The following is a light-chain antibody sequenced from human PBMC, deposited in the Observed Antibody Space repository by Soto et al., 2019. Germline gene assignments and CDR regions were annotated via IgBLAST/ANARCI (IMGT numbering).Light chain of an antibody. CDR2: NVS. CDR3: SSYTSSSTYV. J-gene: IGLJ1*01. CDR1: SSDVGGYNS. V-gene: IGLV2-14*03. Sequence: QSVLTQPASVSGSPGQSITISCTGTSSDVGGYNSVSWYQQHPGKAPKIMIYNVSNRPSGITESFSGSRSGNTASLTISGLQAEDEADYYCSSYTSSSTYVFGTGTKVTVL.